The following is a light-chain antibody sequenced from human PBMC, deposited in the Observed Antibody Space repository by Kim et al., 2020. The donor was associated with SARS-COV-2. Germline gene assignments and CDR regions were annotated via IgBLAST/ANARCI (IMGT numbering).Light chain of an antibody. Sequence: GQTVTISCTGLSSDVGGYNYVSWYQQHPGKAPKLMIYDVSKRPSGVPDRFSGSKAGKTASLTISGLQAEDEADYYCCSYAGSYTVVFGGGTQLTVL. V-gene: IGLV2-11*01. CDR3: CSYAGSYTVV. J-gene: IGLJ2*01. CDR2: DVS. CDR1: SSDVGGYNY.